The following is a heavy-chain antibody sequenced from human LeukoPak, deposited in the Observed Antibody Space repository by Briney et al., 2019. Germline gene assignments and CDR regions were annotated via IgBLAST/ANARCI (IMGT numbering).Heavy chain of an antibody. J-gene: IGHJ3*02. Sequence: SSTLSPTSTASYASTIPNYWAWIRPPPGKGLEYIGYVHYSGRTDYNPSLKSRVTISADTSKNHFSLKLTSVTAADTAVFYCARLRALLGVGGGSNCHAFDIWGQGTMVTVSS. CDR1: YASTIPNY. CDR2: VHYSGRT. V-gene: IGHV4-59*08. D-gene: IGHD1-26*01. CDR3: ARLRALLGVGGGSNCHAFDI.